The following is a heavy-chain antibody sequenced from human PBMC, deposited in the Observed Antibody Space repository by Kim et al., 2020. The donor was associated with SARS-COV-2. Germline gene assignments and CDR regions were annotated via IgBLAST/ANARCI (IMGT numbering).Heavy chain of an antibody. CDR1: GFTFNRFV. CDR2: ISPSGGQK. CDR3: AQEGETGDRSGHDAFDL. Sequence: GGSLRLSCAASGFTFNRFVMHWVRQAPGKGLEWVAGISPSGGQKYYIDSVKGRFTISRDTSQKTLFLQMNSLTSEDTAMYFCAQEGETGDRSGHDAFDLWGQGKMVIVSS. J-gene: IGHJ3*01. D-gene: IGHD7-27*01. V-gene: IGHV3-30*04.